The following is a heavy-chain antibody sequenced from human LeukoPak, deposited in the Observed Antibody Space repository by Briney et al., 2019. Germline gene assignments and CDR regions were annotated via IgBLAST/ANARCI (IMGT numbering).Heavy chain of an antibody. J-gene: IGHJ4*02. Sequence: GGSLRLSCAASGFTFSSYDMHWVRQAPGKGLEWVAVTWYDGSNKYYADSVKGRFTISRDNSKNTLYLQMNSLRAEDTAVYYCARGIAAAGPLDYWGQGTLVTVSS. CDR2: TWYDGSNK. D-gene: IGHD6-13*01. CDR3: ARGIAAAGPLDY. CDR1: GFTFSSYD. V-gene: IGHV3-33*01.